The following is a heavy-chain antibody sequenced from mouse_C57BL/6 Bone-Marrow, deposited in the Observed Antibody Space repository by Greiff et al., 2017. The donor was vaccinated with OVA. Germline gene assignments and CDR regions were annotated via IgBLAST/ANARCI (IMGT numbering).Heavy chain of an antibody. V-gene: IGHV1-76*01. Sequence: VQLKESGAELVRPGASVKLSCKASGYTFTDYYINWVKQRPGQGLEWIARIYPGSGNTYYNEKFKGKATLTAEKSSSTAYMQLSSLTSEDSAVYFCARSGTMVTTTGFAYWGQGTLVTVSA. CDR2: IYPGSGNT. J-gene: IGHJ3*01. D-gene: IGHD2-2*01. CDR1: GYTFTDYY. CDR3: ARSGTMVTTTGFAY.